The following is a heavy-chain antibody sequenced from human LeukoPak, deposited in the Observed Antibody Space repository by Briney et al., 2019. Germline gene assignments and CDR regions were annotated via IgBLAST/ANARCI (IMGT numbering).Heavy chain of an antibody. V-gene: IGHV4-34*01. CDR2: INHSGST. CDR1: GGSFSGYY. D-gene: IGHD1-26*01. Sequence: SETLSLTCAVYGGSFSGYYWSWIRQPPGKGLEWIGEINHSGSTNYNPSLKSRVTISVDTSKNQFSLKLSSVTAADTAVYYCARRCGSYLDYWGQGTLVTVSS. J-gene: IGHJ4*02. CDR3: ARRCGSYLDY.